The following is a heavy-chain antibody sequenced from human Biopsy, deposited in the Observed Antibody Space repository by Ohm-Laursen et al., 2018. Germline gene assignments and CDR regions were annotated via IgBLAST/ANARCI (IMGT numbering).Heavy chain of an antibody. D-gene: IGHD3-22*01. J-gene: IGHJ5*01. CDR3: ARGDYFDSNGYFWFDP. CDR1: GDSIFGGGYY. V-gene: IGHV4-31*03. Sequence: SETLSLTCIVSGDSIFGGGYYWTWIRQHPEKGLEWLGYLFFSGDTHYNPSLRSRVDISSDMSKNEFYLRLYTVTAADTAVYYCARGDYFDSNGYFWFDPWGQGTLVTVSS. CDR2: LFFSGDT.